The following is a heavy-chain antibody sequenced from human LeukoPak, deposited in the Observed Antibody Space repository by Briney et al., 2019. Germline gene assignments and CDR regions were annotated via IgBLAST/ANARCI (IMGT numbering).Heavy chain of an antibody. J-gene: IGHJ6*04. CDR2: INHSGST. Sequence: MSSETLSLTCAVYGGSFSGYYWSWIRQPPGKGLEWIGEINHSGSTNYNPSLKSRVTISVDTSKNQFSLKLSSVTAADTAVYYCATPRRSNGMDVWGKGTTVTVSS. CDR1: GGSFSGYY. CDR3: ATPRRSNGMDV. D-gene: IGHD5/OR15-5a*01. V-gene: IGHV4-34*01.